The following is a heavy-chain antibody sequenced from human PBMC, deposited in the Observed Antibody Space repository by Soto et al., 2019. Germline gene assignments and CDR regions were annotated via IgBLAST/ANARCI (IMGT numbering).Heavy chain of an antibody. CDR1: GGSISSSNW. CDR3: ARARGNLYSYSSRLDY. V-gene: IGHV4-4*02. J-gene: IGHJ4*02. CDR2: IYHSRST. D-gene: IGHD5-18*01. Sequence: SETLSLTCAVSGGSISSSNWWSWVRQPPGKGLECIGEIYHSRSTNYNPSLKSRVTISVDTSKNQFSLKLSSVTAADTAVYYCARARGNLYSYSSRLDYWGQGTLVTVSS.